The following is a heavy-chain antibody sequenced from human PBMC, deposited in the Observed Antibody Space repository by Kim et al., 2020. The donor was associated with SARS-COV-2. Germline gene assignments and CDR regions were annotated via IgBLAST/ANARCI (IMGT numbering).Heavy chain of an antibody. J-gene: IGHJ3*02. CDR2: TT. CDR3: TTFAADAFDI. V-gene: IGHV3-15*01. D-gene: IGHD3-3*01. Sequence: TTDYAAPVKGRCTISRDDSKNTLYLQMNSLKTEDTAVYYCTTFAADAFDIWGQGTMVTVSS.